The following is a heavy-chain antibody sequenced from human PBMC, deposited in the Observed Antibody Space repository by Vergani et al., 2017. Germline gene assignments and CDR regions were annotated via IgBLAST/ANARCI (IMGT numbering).Heavy chain of an antibody. V-gene: IGHV3-23*01. Sequence: EVQLLESGGGLVQPGGSLRLSCAASGFTFSSYAMSWVRQAPGNGLEWVSAISGSGGSTYYAASVKGRFTISRDNSKNTLYLQMNSLRAEDTAVYYCAKDPFLVSDWYFDLWGRGTLVTVSS. CDR2: ISGSGGST. CDR1: GFTFSSYA. J-gene: IGHJ2*01. D-gene: IGHD3-3*01. CDR3: AKDPFLVSDWYFDL.